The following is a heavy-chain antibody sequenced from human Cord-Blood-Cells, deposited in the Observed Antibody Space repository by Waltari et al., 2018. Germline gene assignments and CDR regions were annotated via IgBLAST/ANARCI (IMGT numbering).Heavy chain of an antibody. Sequence: QVQLQESCPGLVKPSETLSLTCTVPGGSISSYYWSWIRQPPGKGLEWIGYIYYSGSNNYNPSLKSRVTISVDTSKNQFSLKLSSGTAADTAVYFCARVGSGYYTPFDYWGQGTLVTVSS. CDR2: IYYSGSN. V-gene: IGHV4-59*01. D-gene: IGHD3-3*01. J-gene: IGHJ4*02. CDR1: GGSISSYY. CDR3: ARVGSGYYTPFDY.